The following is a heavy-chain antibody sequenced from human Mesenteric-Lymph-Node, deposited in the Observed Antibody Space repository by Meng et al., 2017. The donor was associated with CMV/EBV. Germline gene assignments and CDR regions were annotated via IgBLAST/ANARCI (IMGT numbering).Heavy chain of an antibody. V-gene: IGHV3-30*04. CDR1: GFTFSSYA. CDR3: AQQWLVLGAFDS. J-gene: IGHJ3*02. Sequence: LSLTCAASGFTFSSYAMHWVRQAPGKGLEWVAVISYDGSNKFHSESVKGRFTISRDNSKNTLFLLMNSLRVEDTAVYYCAQQWLVLGAFDSWGQGTMVTVSS. D-gene: IGHD6-19*01. CDR2: ISYDGSNK.